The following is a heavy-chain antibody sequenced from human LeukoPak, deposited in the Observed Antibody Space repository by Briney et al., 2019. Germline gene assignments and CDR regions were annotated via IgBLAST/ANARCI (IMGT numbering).Heavy chain of an antibody. CDR1: GYTFTSYY. D-gene: IGHD3-10*01. CDR2: INPSGGST. J-gene: IGHJ6*03. V-gene: IGHV1-46*01. Sequence: ASVKVSCKASGYTFTSYYMHWVRQAPGQGLEWMGMINPSGGSTSYAQKFQGRVTMTRDMSTSTVYMELSSLRSEDTAVYYCARGGFELPYYYYYMDVWGKGTTVTVSS. CDR3: ARGGFELPYYYYYMDV.